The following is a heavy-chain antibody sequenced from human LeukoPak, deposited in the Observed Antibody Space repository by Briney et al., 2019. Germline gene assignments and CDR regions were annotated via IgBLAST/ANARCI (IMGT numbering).Heavy chain of an antibody. D-gene: IGHD3-10*01. CDR1: GYTFTSYD. CDR3: ARGISEPVLLWFGEFLRLYYYYYYMDV. Sequence: ASVKVSCKASGYTFTSYDINWVRQATGQGLEWMGWMNPNSGNTGYAQKFQGRVTMTRNTSISTAYMELSSLRSEDTAVYYCARGISEPVLLWFGEFLRLYYYYYYMDVWGKGTTVTISS. CDR2: MNPNSGNT. J-gene: IGHJ6*03. V-gene: IGHV1-8*01.